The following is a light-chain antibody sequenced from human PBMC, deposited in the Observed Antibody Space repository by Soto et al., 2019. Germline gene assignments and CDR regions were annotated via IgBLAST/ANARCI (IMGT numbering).Light chain of an antibody. J-gene: IGKJ4*01. CDR1: QSVSSY. V-gene: IGKV3-11*01. Sequence: EIVLTQSPATLSFSPGERATLSWRASQSVSSYLAWYQQKPGQAPRLLIYDASNRATGIPARFSGSGSGTDFTLTISSLEPEDFAVYFCQHRSNWPLTFGGGTKVDI. CDR2: DAS. CDR3: QHRSNWPLT.